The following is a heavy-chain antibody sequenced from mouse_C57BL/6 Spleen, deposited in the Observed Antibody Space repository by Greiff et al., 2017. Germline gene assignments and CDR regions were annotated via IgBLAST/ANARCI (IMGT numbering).Heavy chain of an antibody. Sequence: VQLQQSGPELVKPGASVKISCKASGYAFSSSWMNWVKQRPGTGLEWIGRIYPGDGDTNYNGKFKGKATLTADKSSSTAYMQLSSLTSEDSAVYFCARLNYGSSDYWGQGTTLTVSS. D-gene: IGHD1-1*01. V-gene: IGHV1-82*01. CDR2: IYPGDGDT. CDR3: ARLNYGSSDY. J-gene: IGHJ2*01. CDR1: GYAFSSSW.